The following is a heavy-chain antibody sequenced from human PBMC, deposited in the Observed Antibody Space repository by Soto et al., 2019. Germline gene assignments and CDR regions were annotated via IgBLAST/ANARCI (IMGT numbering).Heavy chain of an antibody. CDR2: IYYSGRN. Sequence: QLQLQESGPGLVKPSETLSLTCTVSGGSISSSSYFWVWIRQPPGKGLEWIGSIYYSGRNNYKQSIKSRVAISVDTPKNQSSLELSSVTPADTAVYYCARHDDYSSSWYPKSFAYWGQGTLVTVSS. V-gene: IGHV4-39*01. D-gene: IGHD6-13*01. CDR3: ARHDDYSSSWYPKSFAY. J-gene: IGHJ4*02. CDR1: GGSISSSSYF.